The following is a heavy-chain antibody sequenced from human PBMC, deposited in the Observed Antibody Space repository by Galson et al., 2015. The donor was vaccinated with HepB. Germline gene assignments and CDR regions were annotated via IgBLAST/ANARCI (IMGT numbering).Heavy chain of an antibody. CDR3: ARDGSGFGTTYYDL. D-gene: IGHD1-1*01. CDR2: IKRDGTEI. Sequence: SLRLSCAASGFIFSSYWMSWVRQAPGKGLEWVGNIKRDGTEIYYVDSVKGRFTISRDNAKKSLYLQMNSLRAGDTAVYYCARDGSGFGTTYYDLWGQGTLVTVSS. J-gene: IGHJ5*02. CDR1: GFIFSSYW. V-gene: IGHV3-7*03.